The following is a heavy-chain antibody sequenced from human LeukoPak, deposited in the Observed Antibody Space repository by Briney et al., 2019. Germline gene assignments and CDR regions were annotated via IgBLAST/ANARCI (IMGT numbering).Heavy chain of an antibody. CDR1: GFTFSSSA. CDR3: AKGYYGSGSYGWFDY. D-gene: IGHD3-10*01. Sequence: GGSLRLSCAASGFTFSSSAMSSVRQAPGKGLEWVSTISGSGDRTYYADSVKGRFTISRDNSKNTLFLHMNSLRAEDTAVYSCAKGYYGSGSYGWFDYWGQGTLVTVSS. CDR2: ISGSGDRT. V-gene: IGHV3-23*01. J-gene: IGHJ4*02.